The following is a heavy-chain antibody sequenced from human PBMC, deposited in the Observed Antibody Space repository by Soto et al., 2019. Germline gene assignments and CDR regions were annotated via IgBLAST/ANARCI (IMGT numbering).Heavy chain of an antibody. D-gene: IGHD3-10*01. Sequence: EVQLVESGGGLVRPGGSLRLSCAASGFTFSYYWMHWVRQAPGKGLVWVSRIHSDGSSTTYADFVKGRFIISRDNARNTVDLQMHSVRVEDTAVYYCAIGDRGAFDLWGQGTVVTVSS. J-gene: IGHJ3*01. V-gene: IGHV3-74*01. CDR1: GFTFSYYW. CDR2: IHSDGSST. CDR3: AIGDRGAFDL.